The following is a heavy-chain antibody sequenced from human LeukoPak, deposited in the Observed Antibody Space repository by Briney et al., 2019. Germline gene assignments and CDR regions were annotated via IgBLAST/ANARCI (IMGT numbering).Heavy chain of an antibody. Sequence: PGGSLRLSCAASGFSFSGYAMSWVRQAPGKGLEWVANIKQDGSDKFYVDSVKGRFTISRDNAKNSLYLQMNSLRAEDTAVYYCARDTSAAYCSGGSCRGWYFYYYYYMDVWGKGTTVTVSS. J-gene: IGHJ6*03. CDR2: IKQDGSDK. CDR3: ARDTSAAYCSGGSCRGWYFYYYYYMDV. D-gene: IGHD2-15*01. CDR1: GFSFSGYA. V-gene: IGHV3-7*01.